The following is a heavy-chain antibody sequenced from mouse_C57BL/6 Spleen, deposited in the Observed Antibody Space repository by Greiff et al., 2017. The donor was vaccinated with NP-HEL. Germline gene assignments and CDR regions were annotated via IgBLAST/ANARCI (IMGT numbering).Heavy chain of an antibody. Sequence: QVQLKQPGAELVRPGSSVKLSCKASGYTFTSYWMHWVKQRPIQGLEWIGNIDPSDSETHYNQKFKDKATLTVDKSSSTAYMQLSSLTSEDSAVYYCARWSNRYFDYWGQGTTLTVSS. J-gene: IGHJ2*01. V-gene: IGHV1-52*01. CDR2: IDPSDSET. D-gene: IGHD2-5*01. CDR1: GYTFTSYW. CDR3: ARWSNRYFDY.